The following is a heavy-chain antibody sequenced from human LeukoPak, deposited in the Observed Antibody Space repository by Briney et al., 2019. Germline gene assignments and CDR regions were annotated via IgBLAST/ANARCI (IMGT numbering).Heavy chain of an antibody. V-gene: IGHV3-48*01. CDR3: ARADSTMVVWYFDY. D-gene: IGHD4/OR15-4a*01. CDR1: GFTFSNYS. J-gene: IGHJ4*02. Sequence: PGGSLRLSCAVSGFTFSNYSMNWVRRTPGKGLEWIAYIIDSGKTVYYADSVKGRFTISRDNAKNSLYLQMNSLRAEDTAVYYCARADSTMVVWYFDYWGQGALVTVSS. CDR2: IIDSGKTV.